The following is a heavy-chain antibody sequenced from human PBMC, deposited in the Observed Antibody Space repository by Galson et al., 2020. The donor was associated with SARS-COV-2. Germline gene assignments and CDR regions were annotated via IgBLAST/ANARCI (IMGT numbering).Heavy chain of an antibody. CDR2: ILHTGTT. D-gene: IGHD2-21*01. V-gene: IGHV4-34*01. J-gene: IGHJ6*02. Sequence: SQASETLSLTCAVFGGSFSGYYWTCIRQPPGKGLQCIVQILHTGTTNYRPSLKSRVTISIDTSKNQFSLKLNSVTAADTAVYYCARGLRRKDCRTGTCYSYHGMDVWGLGTTVAVSS. CDR3: ARGLRRKDCRTGTCYSYHGMDV. CDR1: GGSFSGYY.